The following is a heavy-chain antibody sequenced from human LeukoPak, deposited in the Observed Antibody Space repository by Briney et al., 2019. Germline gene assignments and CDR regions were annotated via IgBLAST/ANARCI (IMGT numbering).Heavy chain of an antibody. CDR3: AKGVRLWFAFYFEY. CDR1: GFTLGSYA. J-gene: IGHJ4*02. V-gene: IGHV3-23*01. CDR2: ISGNGYNT. Sequence: PGESLRLSCAGSGFTLGSYAMSWVRQAPGKGLEWVSAISGNGYNTYYADSVKGRFTISSESSGNTLYLQMHNLRAEDTAVYYCAKGVRLWFAFYFEYWGEGTLVTVSS. D-gene: IGHD3-10*01.